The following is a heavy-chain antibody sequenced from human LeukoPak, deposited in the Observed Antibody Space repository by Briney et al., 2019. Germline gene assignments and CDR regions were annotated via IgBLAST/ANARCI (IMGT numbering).Heavy chain of an antibody. CDR2: IVDDGSNT. V-gene: IGHV3-30*18. D-gene: IGHD6-13*01. CDR3: ANALGYRSSWYGFEY. Sequence: PGGSLRLSCAASGFTFSSYGMHWVRQAPGKWRESVAVIVDDGSNTYYADSVKGRFTIARDNSKNTLYLQMNSLRAEDTAVYYCANALGYRSSWYGFEYWGQGSLVTVSS. CDR1: GFTFSSYG. J-gene: IGHJ4*02.